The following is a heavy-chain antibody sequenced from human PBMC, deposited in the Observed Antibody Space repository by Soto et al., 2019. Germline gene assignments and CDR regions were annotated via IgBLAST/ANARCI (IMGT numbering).Heavy chain of an antibody. D-gene: IGHD4-17*01. Sequence: EVQLVESGGGLVKPGGSLRLSCAASGFTFSNAWMSWVRQAPGKGLEWVGRIKSKTDGGTTDYAAPVKGRFTISRDDSKTTLYLQMNSLKTEDTAVYYCTTSDNYGGNSVFDYWGQGTLVTVSS. V-gene: IGHV3-15*01. CDR3: TTSDNYGGNSVFDY. CDR2: IKSKTDGGTT. J-gene: IGHJ4*02. CDR1: GFTFSNAW.